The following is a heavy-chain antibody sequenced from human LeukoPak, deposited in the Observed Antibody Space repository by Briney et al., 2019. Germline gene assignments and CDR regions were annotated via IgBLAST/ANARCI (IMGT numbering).Heavy chain of an antibody. Sequence: SETLSLTCAVYGGSFSGYYWSWIRQPPGKGLEWIGEINHSGSTNYNPSLKSRVTISVDTSKNQFSLKLSSVTAADTAVYYCARDDCSGGSCYHNWFDPWGQGTLVTVSS. J-gene: IGHJ5*02. CDR3: ARDDCSGGSCYHNWFDP. V-gene: IGHV4-34*01. CDR1: GGSFSGYY. CDR2: INHSGST. D-gene: IGHD2-15*01.